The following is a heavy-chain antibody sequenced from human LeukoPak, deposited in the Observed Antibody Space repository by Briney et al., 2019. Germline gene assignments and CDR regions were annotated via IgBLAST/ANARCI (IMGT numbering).Heavy chain of an antibody. J-gene: IGHJ4*02. CDR3: ARTLRDCSGDSCYSDPHFDC. D-gene: IGHD2-15*01. Sequence: ASVKVSCKASEYTFTDYYMHWVRQAPGQGLEWMGWINPNSGGTNYAQKFQGRVTMTRDTSISTAYMELSRLISDDTAVYYCARTLRDCSGDSCYSDPHFDCWGQGTLVTVSS. CDR2: INPNSGGT. V-gene: IGHV1-2*02. CDR1: EYTFTDYY.